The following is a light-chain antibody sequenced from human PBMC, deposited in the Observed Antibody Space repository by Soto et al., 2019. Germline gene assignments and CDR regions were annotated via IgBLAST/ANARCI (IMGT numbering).Light chain of an antibody. V-gene: IGKV3-20*01. J-gene: IGKJ1*01. CDR1: QSVNSSY. Sequence: EIVLTRSPGTLSLSPGERVTLSCRASQSVNSSYLAWYQHKPGQAPRLLIYGASTRATGIPDRFSGSGSGTDFTLIIARLEPGDFAVYYCQQYGNSPQTFGQGTKVDIK. CDR2: GAS. CDR3: QQYGNSPQT.